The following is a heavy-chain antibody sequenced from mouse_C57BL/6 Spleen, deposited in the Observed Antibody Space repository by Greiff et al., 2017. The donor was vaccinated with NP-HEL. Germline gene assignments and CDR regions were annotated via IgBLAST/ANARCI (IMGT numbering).Heavy chain of an antibody. CDR1: GYTFTSYG. D-gene: IGHD2-5*01. J-gene: IGHJ2*01. CDR3: ARYYSNLTGFDY. Sequence: VQLQQSGAELARPGASVKLSCKASGYTFTSYGISWVKQRTGQGPEWIGEIYPRSGNTYYNEKFKGKATLTADKSSSTAYMELRSLTSEDSAVYFCARYYSNLTGFDYWGQGTTLTVSS. CDR2: IYPRSGNT. V-gene: IGHV1-81*01.